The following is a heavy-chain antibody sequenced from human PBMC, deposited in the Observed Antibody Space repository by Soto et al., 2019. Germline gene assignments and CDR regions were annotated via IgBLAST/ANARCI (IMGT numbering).Heavy chain of an antibody. J-gene: IGHJ6*02. CDR1: GGTFSSYA. CDR2: IIPIFSTA. Sequence: QVQLVQSGAEVKKPGSSVKVSCKASGGTFSSYAISWVRQAPGQGLEWMGGIIPIFSTANYAQTFQGRVTITADESTSTADMELSSLRSEDTAVYYCARGLSGYSSGLSFHYYYGMDVWGQGTTVTVSS. V-gene: IGHV1-69*01. D-gene: IGHD5-18*01. CDR3: ARGLSGYSSGLSFHYYYGMDV.